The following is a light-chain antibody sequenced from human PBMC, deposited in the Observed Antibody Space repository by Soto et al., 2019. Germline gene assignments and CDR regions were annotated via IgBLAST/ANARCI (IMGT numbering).Light chain of an antibody. J-gene: IGLJ2*01. CDR3: SSFSSTSTIV. CDR2: EVS. V-gene: IGLV2-14*01. CDR1: SSDVGGYNY. Sequence: QSALTQPASVSGSPGQSITIPCIGSSSDVGGYNYVSWYQHHPGRVPKPMIFEVSDRPSGVSSRFSGSKSGNTAYLTISGLQAEDEADYYCSSFSSTSTIVFGGGTKVTVL.